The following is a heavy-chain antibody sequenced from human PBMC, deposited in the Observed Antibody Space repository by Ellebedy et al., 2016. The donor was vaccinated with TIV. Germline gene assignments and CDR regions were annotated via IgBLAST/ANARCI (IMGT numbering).Heavy chain of an antibody. J-gene: IGHJ3*01. D-gene: IGHD3-22*01. CDR2: ISASSSTV. V-gene: IGHV3-48*02. CDR3: ARDLIYYYESSGYYRNDAFDV. CDR1: GFTFSRSN. Sequence: PGGSLRLSCASSGFTFSRSNMNWVRQAPGKGLEWVSYISASSSTVYYSDSVKGRFPIFRDNAKKSLYLQMNSLRDEDTAVYYCARDLIYYYESSGYYRNDAFDVWGQGTLVTVSS.